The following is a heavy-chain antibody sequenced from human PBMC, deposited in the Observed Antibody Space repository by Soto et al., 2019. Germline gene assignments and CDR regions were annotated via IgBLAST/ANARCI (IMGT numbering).Heavy chain of an antibody. Sequence: QVQLQQWGAGLLKPSETLSLTCAVYGGSFSGYYWSWIRQPPGKGLAWIGEINHSGSTNYNPSLNSRVTISVDTSKNQCSRKLSSVTAADTAVYYCARGTAKTHYYYYYYYMDVWGKGTTVTVSS. CDR1: GGSFSGYY. CDR2: INHSGST. J-gene: IGHJ6*03. D-gene: IGHD5-18*01. CDR3: ARGTAKTHYYYYYYYMDV. V-gene: IGHV4-34*01.